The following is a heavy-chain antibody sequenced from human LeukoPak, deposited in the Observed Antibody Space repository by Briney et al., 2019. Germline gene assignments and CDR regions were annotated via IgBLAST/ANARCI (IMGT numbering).Heavy chain of an antibody. Sequence: GGSLRLSCAASGFTFGSYWMHWVRQAPGKGLVWVSRINSDGSSTSYADSVKGRFTISRDNAKNTLYLQMNSLRAEDTAVYYCAREENSSGWYVSLLYYYYYGMDVWGQGTTVTVSS. CDR1: GFTFGSYW. V-gene: IGHV3-74*01. D-gene: IGHD6-19*01. J-gene: IGHJ6*02. CDR2: INSDGSST. CDR3: AREENSSGWYVSLLYYYYYGMDV.